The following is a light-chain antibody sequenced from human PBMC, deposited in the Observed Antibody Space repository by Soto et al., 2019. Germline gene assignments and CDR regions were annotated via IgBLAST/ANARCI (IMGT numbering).Light chain of an antibody. CDR3: CSYTARDIWV. CDR2: AVS. CDR1: NSDVGGYNF. V-gene: IGLV2-11*01. Sequence: HSALTQPRSVSGSPGQSVTISCTGTNSDVGGYNFVSWYQQLPGKAPKLMISAVSQRPSGVPDRFSGSKSGNTASLTISGLQADDEADYFCCSYTARDIWVFGGGTKVTVL. J-gene: IGLJ3*02.